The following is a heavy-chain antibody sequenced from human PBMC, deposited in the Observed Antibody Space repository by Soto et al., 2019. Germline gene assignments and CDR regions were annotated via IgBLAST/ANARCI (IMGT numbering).Heavy chain of an antibody. J-gene: IGHJ4*02. CDR2: IYYSGSN. CDR1: GGSVSSGSYY. CDR3: ASLPRAIFGVVIQYDY. V-gene: IGHV4-61*01. Sequence: SETLSLTCTASGGSVSSGSYYWSWIRQPPRKGLEWIGYIYYSGSNNYNPSLKTRVTISVDTSKNQFALKLSSVTAADTAVYYCASLPRAIFGVVIQYDYWGQGTLVTVSS. D-gene: IGHD3-3*01.